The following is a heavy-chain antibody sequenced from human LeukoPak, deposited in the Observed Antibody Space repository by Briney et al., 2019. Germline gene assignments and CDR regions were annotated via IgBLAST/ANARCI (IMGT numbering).Heavy chain of an antibody. CDR1: GFTFISYA. J-gene: IGHJ3*02. CDR3: ATQWALRSGMNAFDI. Sequence: GGSLRLSCEASGFTFISYAMYWVRQAPGKGMEWVAVISYDGNNKYYADSVKGRFTISRDNSKNTLYLQMNSLRAEDTAVYYCATQWALRSGMNAFDIWGQGTMVTVSS. D-gene: IGHD1-26*01. V-gene: IGHV3-30*04. CDR2: ISYDGNNK.